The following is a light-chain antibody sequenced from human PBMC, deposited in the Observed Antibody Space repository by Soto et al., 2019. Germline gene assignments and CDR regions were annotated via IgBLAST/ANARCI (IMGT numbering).Light chain of an antibody. CDR1: SSNIGAGYD. V-gene: IGLV1-40*01. J-gene: IGLJ1*01. Sequence: QSVLTQAPSVSGAPGQRVTISCTGSSSNIGAGYDVHWYQQLPGTAPKLLIYGNSNRPSGVPDRFSGSKSGTSASLAITGLQAEDEADYYCQSYDNSLSGSGVFGTGTKVTVL. CDR2: GNS. CDR3: QSYDNSLSGSGV.